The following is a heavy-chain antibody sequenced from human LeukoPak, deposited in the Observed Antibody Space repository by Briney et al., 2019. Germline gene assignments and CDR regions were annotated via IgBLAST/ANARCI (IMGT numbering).Heavy chain of an antibody. Sequence: PGGSLRLSCAASGFTFSSYNINWVRQAPGKGPEWVSSISSSSTYMYYADSVKGRFTISRDNAKNSLYLQMNSLRAEDTAVYYCARERGYSFGYSDYWGQGTLVTVSS. J-gene: IGHJ4*02. CDR1: GFTFSSYN. D-gene: IGHD5-18*01. CDR3: ARERGYSFGYSDY. CDR2: ISSSSTYM. V-gene: IGHV3-21*01.